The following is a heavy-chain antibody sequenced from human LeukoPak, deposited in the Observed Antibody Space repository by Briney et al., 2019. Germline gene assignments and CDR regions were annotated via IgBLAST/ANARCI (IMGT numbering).Heavy chain of an antibody. CDR3: AREGSGWYYFDY. CDR2: IYYSGNT. D-gene: IGHD6-19*01. V-gene: IGHV4-39*07. J-gene: IGHJ4*02. Sequence: SETLSLTCTVSGGSISSSTFYWGWIRQPPGKGLEWIGTIYYSGNTFYNPSLKSRVTVSVDTSKNQFSLKLSSLTAADTAVYYCAREGSGWYYFDYWGQGTLVTVSS. CDR1: GGSISSSTFY.